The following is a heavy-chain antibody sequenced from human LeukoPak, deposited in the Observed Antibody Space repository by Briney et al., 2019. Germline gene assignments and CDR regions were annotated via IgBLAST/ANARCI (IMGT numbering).Heavy chain of an antibody. CDR2: IYCGDSET. CDR1: GYSFTSYW. CDR3: ARSTSAYYSADY. D-gene: IGHD3-22*01. J-gene: IGHJ4*02. V-gene: IGHV5-51*01. Sequence: PGESLKISCKGSGYSFTSYWITWVRQMSGKGLEWMGSIYCGDSETRYNPSFQGQATFSVDKSTNTAYLQWSPLRASYTAIYYCARSTSAYYSADYWGQGTLVTVSS.